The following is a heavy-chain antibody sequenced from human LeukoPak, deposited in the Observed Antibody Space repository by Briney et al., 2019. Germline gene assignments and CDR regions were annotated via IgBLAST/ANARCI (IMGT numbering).Heavy chain of an antibody. CDR1: GFTFSSYA. CDR3: AKDLLAVAGTWDY. J-gene: IGHJ4*02. V-gene: IGHV3-9*01. Sequence: GGSLRLSCAASGFTFSSYAMSWVRQAPGKGLEWVSGISWNSGSIGYADSVKGRFTISRDNAKNSLYLQMNSLRAEDTALYYCAKDLLAVAGTWDYWGQGTLVTVSS. CDR2: ISWNSGSI. D-gene: IGHD6-19*01.